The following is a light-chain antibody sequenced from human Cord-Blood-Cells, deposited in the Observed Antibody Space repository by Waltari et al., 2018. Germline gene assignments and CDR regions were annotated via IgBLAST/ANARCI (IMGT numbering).Light chain of an antibody. J-gene: IGLJ3*02. V-gene: IGLV1-40*01. CDR3: QSYDSSLSGWV. CDR1: SSNIGAGYD. CDR2: GNS. Sequence: QSVLTQPPSVSGAPGQRVTISCTGSSSNIGAGYDVPWYQQLPGTAPKHLIYGNSNRPSGVPDRFSGSKSGTSASLAITGLQAEDEADYYCQSYDSSLSGWVFGGGTKLTVL.